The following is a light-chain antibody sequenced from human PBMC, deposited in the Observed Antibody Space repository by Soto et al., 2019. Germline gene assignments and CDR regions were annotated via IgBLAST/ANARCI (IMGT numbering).Light chain of an antibody. CDR2: GAL. J-gene: IGKJ1*01. CDR1: QSVSKSF. CDR3: LQYGDSFPWT. V-gene: IGKV3-20*01. Sequence: EIELTQSPGTPSVSPGERVALSCRASQSVSKSFVAWYQQKPGQTPRLLIYGALSRATGVPDRFSGSGYGTDFTLTISRLEPEDFAVYYCLQYGDSFPWTFGQGTKV.